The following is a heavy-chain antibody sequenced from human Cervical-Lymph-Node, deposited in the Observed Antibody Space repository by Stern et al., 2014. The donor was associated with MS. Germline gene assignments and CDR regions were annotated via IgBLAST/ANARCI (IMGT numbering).Heavy chain of an antibody. Sequence: QVQLQESGPGLVKPSQTLSLSCTVSGAPVSSGGYHWTWIRQLPGKGLEWVGYIHHTGATFYNPSLKSRVAISVDTSENQFSLKLTSVTAADTAVYYCAAIGPRMEGACFDIWGQGTMVTVSS. CDR1: GAPVSSGGYH. CDR2: IHHTGAT. J-gene: IGHJ3*02. V-gene: IGHV4-31*03. CDR3: AAIGPRMEGACFDI. D-gene: IGHD2-21*01.